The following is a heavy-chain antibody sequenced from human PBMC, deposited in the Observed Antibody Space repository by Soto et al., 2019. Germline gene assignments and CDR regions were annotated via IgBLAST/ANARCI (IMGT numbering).Heavy chain of an antibody. CDR2: IYWYDDK. D-gene: IGHD7-27*01. J-gene: IGHJ4*02. CDR3: AHRRSGNWDFDS. Sequence: QLTLKESGPTLVKPTQTLTLTCTFSGFSLSTSGVGVGWIRQPPGKAMQWLALIYWYDDKRYSPSLKSRLTINKDTSNTQVVLTMNTVDPVSPATYYCAHRRSGNWDFDSWGQGTLVTVSS. CDR1: GFSLSTSGVG. V-gene: IGHV2-5*01.